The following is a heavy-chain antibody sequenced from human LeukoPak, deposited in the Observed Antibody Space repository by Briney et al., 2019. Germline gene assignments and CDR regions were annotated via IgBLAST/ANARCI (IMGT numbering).Heavy chain of an antibody. CDR1: GGSFSGYY. D-gene: IGHD6-19*01. Sequence: SETLSLTCAVYGGSFSGYYWSWIRQPPGKGLEWIGEINHSGSTNYNPSLKSRVTISVDTSKNQFSLELSSVTAADTAVYYCAPMGAVAGTYYYYGMDVWGQGTTVTVSS. J-gene: IGHJ6*02. CDR3: APMGAVAGTYYYYGMDV. CDR2: INHSGST. V-gene: IGHV4-34*01.